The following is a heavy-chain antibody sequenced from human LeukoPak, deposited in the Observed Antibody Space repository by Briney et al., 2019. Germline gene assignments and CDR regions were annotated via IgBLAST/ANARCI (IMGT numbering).Heavy chain of an antibody. CDR1: GGSISSGSYY. CDR3: ARASGYSLDY. V-gene: IGHV4-61*02. J-gene: IGHJ4*02. D-gene: IGHD5-12*01. Sequence: SETLSLTCTVSGGSISSGSYYWSWIRQPAGKGLEWIGRIYTSGSTNYNPSLKSRVTISVDTSKNQFSLKLSSVTAADTAVYYCARASGYSLDYWGQGTLVTVSS. CDR2: IYTSGST.